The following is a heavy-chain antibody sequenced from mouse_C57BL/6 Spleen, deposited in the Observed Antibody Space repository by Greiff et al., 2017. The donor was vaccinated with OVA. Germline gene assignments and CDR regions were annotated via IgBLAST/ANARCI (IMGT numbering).Heavy chain of an antibody. V-gene: IGHV10-3*01. J-gene: IGHJ3*01. CDR1: GFTFNTYA. CDR3: VRERVYYDYDGFAY. Sequence: DVMLVESGGGLVQPKGSLKLSCAASGFTFNTYAMHWVRQAPGKGLEWVARIRSKSSNYATYYADSVKYRFTISRDDSQSMLYLQMNNLKTEDTAMYYGVRERVYYDYDGFAYWGQGTLVTVSA. D-gene: IGHD2-4*01. CDR2: IRSKSSNYAT.